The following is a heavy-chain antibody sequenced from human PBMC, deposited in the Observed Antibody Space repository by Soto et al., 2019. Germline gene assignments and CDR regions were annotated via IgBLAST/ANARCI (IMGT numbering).Heavy chain of an antibody. Sequence: EVQLLESGGGLVQPGGSLRLSCAASGFTFSSYAMSWVRQAPGKGLEWVSAISGSGGSTCYADSVKGRFTISRDNSKNTLYLQMNSLRAEDTAVYYCAKGRSSSWYGIAVADGFDYWGQGTLVTVSS. CDR3: AKGRSSSWYGIAVADGFDY. J-gene: IGHJ4*02. D-gene: IGHD6-19*01. CDR2: ISGSGGST. V-gene: IGHV3-23*01. CDR1: GFTFSSYA.